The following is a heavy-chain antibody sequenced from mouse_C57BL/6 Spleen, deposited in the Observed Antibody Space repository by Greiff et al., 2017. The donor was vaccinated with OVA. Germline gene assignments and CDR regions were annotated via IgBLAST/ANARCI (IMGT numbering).Heavy chain of an antibody. Sequence: EVKLVESGGGLVKPGGSLKLSCAASGFTFSDYGMHRVRQAPEKGLEWVAYISSGSSTIYYADTVKGRFTISRDNAKNTLFLQMTSLRSEDTAMYYCARRYYGRLYYAMDYWGQGTSVTVSS. J-gene: IGHJ4*01. D-gene: IGHD1-1*01. V-gene: IGHV5-17*01. CDR2: ISSGSSTI. CDR3: ARRYYGRLYYAMDY. CDR1: GFTFSDYG.